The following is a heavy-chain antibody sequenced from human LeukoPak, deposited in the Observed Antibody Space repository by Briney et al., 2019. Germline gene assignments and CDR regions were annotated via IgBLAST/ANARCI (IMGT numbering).Heavy chain of an antibody. CDR3: ARSGGANYDFWSGYYYMDV. CDR2: ISAYNGNT. Sequence: ASVKVSCKASGYTFTSYGISWVRQAPGQGLEWMGWISAYNGNTNYAQKLQGRVTMTTDTSTSTAYMELRSLRSDDTAVYYCARSGGANYDFWSGYYYMDVWGKGTTVTVSS. J-gene: IGHJ6*03. D-gene: IGHD3-3*01. CDR1: GYTFTSYG. V-gene: IGHV1-18*01.